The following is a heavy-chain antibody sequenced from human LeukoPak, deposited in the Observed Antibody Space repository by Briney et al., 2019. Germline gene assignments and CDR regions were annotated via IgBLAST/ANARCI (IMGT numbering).Heavy chain of an antibody. D-gene: IGHD2-15*01. CDR2: INPSGGST. CDR3: ARTSSGGSCYLDY. CDR1: GYTFTSYY. Sequence: GASVKVSCKASGYTFTSYYMHWVRQAPAQGLEWMGIINPSGGSTSYAQKFQGRVTMTRDNAKNSLYLQMNSLRAEDTAVYYCARTSSGGSCYLDYWGQGTLVTVSS. J-gene: IGHJ4*02. V-gene: IGHV1-46*01.